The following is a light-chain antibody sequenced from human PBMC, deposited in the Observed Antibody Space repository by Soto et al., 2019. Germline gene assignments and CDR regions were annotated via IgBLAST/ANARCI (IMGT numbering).Light chain of an antibody. Sequence: LQVHHSPSILSSSLTNTVTITYRASQSINNLLAWYQQKPGKAPKLLIYDVSTLESGVPSRFSGSGSGTEFTLTISSLQPEDFATYYCQQYDSYPLNFGGGTKVDIK. V-gene: IGKV1-5*01. CDR1: QSINNL. J-gene: IGKJ4*01. CDR3: QQYDSYPLN. CDR2: DVS.